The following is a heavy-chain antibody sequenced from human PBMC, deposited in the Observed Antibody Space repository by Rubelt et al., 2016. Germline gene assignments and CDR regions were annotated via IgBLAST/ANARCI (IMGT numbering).Heavy chain of an antibody. Sequence: EGVAVISYDGSNKYYADSVKGRFTISRDNSKNTLYLQMNSLRAEDTAVYYCAKSSSWYPFDYWGQGTLVTVSS. D-gene: IGHD6-13*01. CDR3: AKSSSWYPFDY. V-gene: IGHV3-30*18. CDR2: ISYDGSNK. J-gene: IGHJ4*02.